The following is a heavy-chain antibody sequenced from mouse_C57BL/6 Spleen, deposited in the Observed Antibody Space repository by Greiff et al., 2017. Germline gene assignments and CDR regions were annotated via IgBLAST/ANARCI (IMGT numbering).Heavy chain of an antibody. CDR2: IYPGSGST. J-gene: IGHJ3*01. CDR1: GYTFTSYW. CDR3: ASSGSSYAWFAY. D-gene: IGHD1-1*01. Sequence: QVQLQQPGAELVKPGASVKMSCKASGYTFTSYWITWVKQRPGQGLEWIGDIYPGSGSTNYNEKFKGKATMTVDTSSSTAYMQLSSLTSEDSAVYYCASSGSSYAWFAYWGQGTLVTVSA. V-gene: IGHV1-55*01.